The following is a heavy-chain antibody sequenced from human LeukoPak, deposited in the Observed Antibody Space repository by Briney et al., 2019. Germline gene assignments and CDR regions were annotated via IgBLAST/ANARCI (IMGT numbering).Heavy chain of an antibody. D-gene: IGHD5-18*01. CDR3: AKGSGYSYGVFDY. V-gene: IGHV3-23*01. CDR2: ISGSGGST. Sequence: GGPLRLSCAASGFTFSSYAMSWVRQAPGKGLEWVSAISGSGGSTYYADPVKGRFTISRDNSKNTLYLQMNSLRAEDTAVYYCAKGSGYSYGVFDYWGQGTLVTVSS. J-gene: IGHJ4*02. CDR1: GFTFSSYA.